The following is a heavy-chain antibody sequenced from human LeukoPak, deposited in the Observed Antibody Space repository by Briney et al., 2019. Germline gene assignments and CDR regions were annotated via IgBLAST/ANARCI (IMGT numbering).Heavy chain of an antibody. Sequence: GASVKVSCKASGGTFSSYAISWVRQAPGQGLEWMGGIIPIFGTANYAQKFQGRVTITADKSTSTAYMELSSLRSEDTAVYYCARGPTRSLQRGWYYFDYWGQGTLVTVSS. V-gene: IGHV1-69*06. CDR2: IIPIFGTA. CDR1: GGTFSSYA. CDR3: ARGPTRSLQRGWYYFDY. D-gene: IGHD4-11*01. J-gene: IGHJ4*02.